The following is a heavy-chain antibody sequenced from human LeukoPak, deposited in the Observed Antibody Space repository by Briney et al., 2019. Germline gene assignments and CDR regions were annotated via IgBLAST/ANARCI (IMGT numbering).Heavy chain of an antibody. CDR1: GYIFIGYY. V-gene: IGHV1-2*02. J-gene: IGHJ6*03. CDR2: INPNSGVT. Sequence: GASVKFSCKASGYIFIGYYMHWVRQAPGQGLEWMGWINPNSGVTNYAQKFQGRVTMTRDTSITTAYMELSRLRSDDTAVYYCARQWLRSLRYYMDVWGKGTTVTVS. CDR3: ARQWLRSLRYYMDV. D-gene: IGHD5-12*01.